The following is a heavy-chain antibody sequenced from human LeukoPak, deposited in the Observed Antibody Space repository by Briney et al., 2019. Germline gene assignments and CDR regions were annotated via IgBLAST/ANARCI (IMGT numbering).Heavy chain of an antibody. CDR1: GYTFTSYA. CDR2: INTNTGNP. D-gene: IGHD1-7*01. CDR3: ARRGLELGISGYYYYYYMDV. Sequence: ASVKVSCKASGYTFTSYAMNWARQAPGQGLEWMGWINTNTGNPTYAQGFTGRFVFSLDTSVSTAYLQISSLKAEDTAVYYRARRGLELGISGYYYYYYMDVWGKGTTVTVSS. V-gene: IGHV7-4-1*02. J-gene: IGHJ6*03.